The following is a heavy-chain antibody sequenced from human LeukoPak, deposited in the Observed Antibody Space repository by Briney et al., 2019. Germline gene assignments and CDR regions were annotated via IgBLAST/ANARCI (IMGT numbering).Heavy chain of an antibody. CDR2: ISSSSSYI. CDR1: GFTFSSYS. Sequence: PGGSLRLSCAASGFTFSSYSMNWVRQAPGKGLEWVSSISSSSSYIYYADSVKGRFTISRDNAKNSLYLQMNSLRVEDTAVYYCARGGAYGSGNHYRGGALDTWGQGTMVTVSS. CDR3: ARGGAYGSGNHYRGGALDT. J-gene: IGHJ3*02. V-gene: IGHV3-21*04. D-gene: IGHD3-10*01.